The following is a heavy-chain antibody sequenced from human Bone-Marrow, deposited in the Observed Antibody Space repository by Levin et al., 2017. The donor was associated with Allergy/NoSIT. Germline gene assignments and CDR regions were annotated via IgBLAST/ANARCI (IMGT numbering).Heavy chain of an antibody. J-gene: IGHJ5*02. D-gene: IGHD6-6*01. V-gene: IGHV3-7*01. Sequence: PGGSLRLSCAASGFTFSSYWMSWVRQAPGKGLEWVANIKQDGSEKYYVDSVKGRFTISRDNAKNSLYLQMNSLRAEDTAVYYCARSSIAAYNWFDPWGQGTLVTVSS. CDR2: IKQDGSEK. CDR3: ARSSIAAYNWFDP. CDR1: GFTFSSYW.